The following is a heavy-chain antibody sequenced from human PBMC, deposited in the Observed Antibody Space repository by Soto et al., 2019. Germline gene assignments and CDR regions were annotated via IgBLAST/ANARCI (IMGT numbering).Heavy chain of an antibody. CDR3: ARAANWGEHGAFDI. CDR2: INPNSGGT. J-gene: IGHJ3*02. V-gene: IGHV1-2*02. Sequence: ASVKVSCKASGYTFTGYYMHWVRQAPGQGLEWMGWINPNSGGTKYAQKFQGRVTMTRDTSISTAYMELSRLRSDETAVYYCARAANWGEHGAFDIWGQGTMATVSS. CDR1: GYTFTGYY. D-gene: IGHD7-27*01.